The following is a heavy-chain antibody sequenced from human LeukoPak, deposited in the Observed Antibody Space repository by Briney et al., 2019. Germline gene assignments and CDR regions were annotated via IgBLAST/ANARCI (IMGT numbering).Heavy chain of an antibody. CDR3: ARLLDNDNSGAPDTFDI. CDR1: SGSISPNY. Sequence: PSETLSLTCSVSSGSISPNYWSWIRQSPGKGLEWIAYVSYTGRTSSNPSLQSGLTISLDTSNNHFSLQLSSVTAADTAVYYCARLLDNDNSGAPDTFDIWGEGTMVTVSS. V-gene: IGHV4-59*01. D-gene: IGHD3-22*01. CDR2: VSYTGRT. J-gene: IGHJ3*02.